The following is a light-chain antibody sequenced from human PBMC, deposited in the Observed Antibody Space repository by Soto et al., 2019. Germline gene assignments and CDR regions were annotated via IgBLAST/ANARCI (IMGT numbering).Light chain of an antibody. CDR3: MQATHWPPYT. V-gene: IGKV2-30*01. Sequence: EVVMTQSPRNLPVTLGQPASISCWSSQGLVYSDGNTFLNWFQQRPGHSPRRLLYKVSFRDSGVPDRFSGSGSGTAFTLTISRVEAEDVGIYYCMQATHWPPYTFGQGTKLEIK. J-gene: IGKJ2*01. CDR2: KVS. CDR1: QGLVYSDGNTF.